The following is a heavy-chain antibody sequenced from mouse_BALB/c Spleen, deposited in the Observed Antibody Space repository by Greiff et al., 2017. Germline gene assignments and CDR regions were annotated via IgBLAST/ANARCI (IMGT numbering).Heavy chain of an antibody. Sequence: EVQLVESGGGLVQPKGSLKLSCAASGFTFNTYAMNWVRQAPGKGLEWVARIRSKSNNYATYYADSVKDRFTISRDDSQSMLYLQMNNLKTEDTAMYYCVSLYGNYYAMDYWGQGTSVTVSS. CDR2: IRSKSNNYAT. V-gene: IGHV10-1*02. CDR1: GFTFNTYA. CDR3: VSLYGNYYAMDY. D-gene: IGHD2-1*01. J-gene: IGHJ4*01.